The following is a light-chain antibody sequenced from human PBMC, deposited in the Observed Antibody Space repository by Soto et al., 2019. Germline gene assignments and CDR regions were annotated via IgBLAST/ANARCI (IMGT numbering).Light chain of an antibody. CDR2: KAS. Sequence: IQLTQSPSSLSASVGDRVTITCRASQGISSYLGWYQQKPGKAPKLLIYKASSLESGVPSRFSGSGSGTEFTLTISSLQPDDFATYYCQQYNSYSTFGQGTKVDI. CDR3: QQYNSYST. CDR1: QGISSY. V-gene: IGKV1-5*03. J-gene: IGKJ1*01.